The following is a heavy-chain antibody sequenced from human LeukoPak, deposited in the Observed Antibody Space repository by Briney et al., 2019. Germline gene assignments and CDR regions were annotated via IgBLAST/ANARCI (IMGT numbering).Heavy chain of an antibody. V-gene: IGHV1-69*13. CDR2: IIPIFSTA. CDR1: GGTFSSYA. CDR3: AVGVRGSGSYQIWGHAFDI. D-gene: IGHD3-10*01. Sequence: SVKVSCKASGGTFSSYAISWVRQAPGQGLEWMGGIIPIFSTANYAQKFQGRVTITADESTSTAYMELSSLRSEDTAVYYCAVGVRGSGSYQIWGHAFDIWGQGTMVTVSS. J-gene: IGHJ3*02.